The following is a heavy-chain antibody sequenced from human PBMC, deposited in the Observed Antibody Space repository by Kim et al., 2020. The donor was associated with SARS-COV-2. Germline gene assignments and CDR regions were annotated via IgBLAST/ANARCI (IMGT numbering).Heavy chain of an antibody. V-gene: IGHV4-59*01. D-gene: IGHD3-3*01. CDR3: ARSFGYYDYCMED. CDR1: GGSISSYY. CDR2: VFYSGST. J-gene: IGHJ6*03. Sequence: SETLSLTCTVSGGSISSYYWSWIRQSPGKGLEWIGYVFYSGSTDYNPSLKSRVTISVDTSKNQFSLNLTSVTAADTAVYYCARSFGYYDYCMEDWGKGTT.